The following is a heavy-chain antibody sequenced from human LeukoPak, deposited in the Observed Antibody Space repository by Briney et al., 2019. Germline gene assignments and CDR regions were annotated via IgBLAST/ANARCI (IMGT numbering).Heavy chain of an antibody. J-gene: IGHJ5*02. CDR2: ISGYGGST. Sequence: PGGSLRLSCAASGFTFSSYAMSWARQAPGKGLEWVSDISGYGGSTYYADSVKGRFTISRDNSKNTLYLQMNRLRAEDTAVYYCAKDLSGSSHNWFDPWGQGTLVTVSS. CDR3: AKDLSGSSHNWFDP. CDR1: GFTFSSYA. V-gene: IGHV3-23*01. D-gene: IGHD3-10*01.